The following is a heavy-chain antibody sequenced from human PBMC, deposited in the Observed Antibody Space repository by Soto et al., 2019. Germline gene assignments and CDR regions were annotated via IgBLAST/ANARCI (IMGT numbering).Heavy chain of an antibody. Sequence: SERISLTDTLSGDYISSGNHYWSWIRQPPGKGLEWIGYIFYSGTAYYNPSLKSRLTISVDTSKNQFSLKLSSVTAADTAVYYCARTDYGTAYFDPWGQGSLVTVSS. V-gene: IGHV4-30-4*01. CDR3: ARTDYGTAYFDP. CDR1: GDYISSGNHY. CDR2: IFYSGTA. J-gene: IGHJ5*02. D-gene: IGHD3-10*01.